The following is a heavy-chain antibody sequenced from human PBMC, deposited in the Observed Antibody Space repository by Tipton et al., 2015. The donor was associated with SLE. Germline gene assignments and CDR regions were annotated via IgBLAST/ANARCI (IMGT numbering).Heavy chain of an antibody. Sequence: TLSLTCAVYGGSFSGYYWSWIRQPPEKGLEWIGEINHSGSTNYNPSLKSRVTISVDTSKNQFSLKLSSVTAADTAVYYCAREGSSWADYWGQGTLVTVSS. CDR2: INHSGST. D-gene: IGHD6-13*01. V-gene: IGHV4-34*01. CDR3: AREGSSWADY. J-gene: IGHJ4*02. CDR1: GGSFSGYY.